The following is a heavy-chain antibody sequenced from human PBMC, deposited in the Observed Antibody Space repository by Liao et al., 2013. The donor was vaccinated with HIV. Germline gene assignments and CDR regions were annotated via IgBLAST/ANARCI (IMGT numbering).Heavy chain of an antibody. D-gene: IGHD2-15*01. Sequence: QVQLQQWGAGLLKPSETLSLTCAVYGGSFSGYYWSWIRQPPGKGLEWIGYIYYSGSTNYNPSLKSRVTISVDTSKNQFSLKLSSVTAADTAVYYCARELYCSGGTCYRLAWFDPWGQGTLVTVSS. CDR3: ARELYCSGGTCYRLAWFDP. CDR2: IYYSGST. J-gene: IGHJ5*02. CDR1: GGSFSGYY. V-gene: IGHV4-34*11.